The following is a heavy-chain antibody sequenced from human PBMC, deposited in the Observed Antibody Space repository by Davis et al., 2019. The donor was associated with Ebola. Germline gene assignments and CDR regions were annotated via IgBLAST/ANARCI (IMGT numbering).Heavy chain of an antibody. D-gene: IGHD6-19*01. CDR2: INGDGSST. CDR1: GFTFSNYW. J-gene: IGHJ4*02. V-gene: IGHV3-74*01. CDR3: AKATSVADH. Sequence: GESLKISCAASGFTFSNYWMHWVRQAPGKGLVWVSRINGDGSSTTYADSVKGRFTISRDNTKNTLYLQMNSLRAEDTAVYYCAKATSVADHWGQGTLVTVSS.